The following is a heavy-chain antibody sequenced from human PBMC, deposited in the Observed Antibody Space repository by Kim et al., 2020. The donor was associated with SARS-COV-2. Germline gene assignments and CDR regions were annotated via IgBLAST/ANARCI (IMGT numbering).Heavy chain of an antibody. V-gene: IGHV1-69*04. Sequence: SVKVSCKASGGTFSSYAISWVRQAPGQGLEWMGRMIPNLGIANYAQKFQGRVSLTADNTTSTAYMELSSLRSEDTAVYYCARLPYSRGWSSLYYFHFWG. CDR1: GGTFSSYA. D-gene: IGHD6-19*01. CDR3: ARLPYSRGWSSLYYFHF. J-gene: IGHJ4*01. CDR2: MIPNLGIA.